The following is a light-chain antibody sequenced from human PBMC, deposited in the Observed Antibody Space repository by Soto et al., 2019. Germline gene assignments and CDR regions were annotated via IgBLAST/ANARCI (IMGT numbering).Light chain of an antibody. CDR2: AAS. CDR3: QPSHPQTS. J-gene: IGKJ1*01. Sequence: DIVMTQYPATLPVSPGAIATFSCRASQSVRSHLGWYQQKPGQAPRLLVYAASTLQAGVPSRFSGSASGTEFTLTITCLQSEDYATYFCQPSHPQTSFAQGAKVDNK. V-gene: IGKV3-15*01. CDR1: QSVRSH.